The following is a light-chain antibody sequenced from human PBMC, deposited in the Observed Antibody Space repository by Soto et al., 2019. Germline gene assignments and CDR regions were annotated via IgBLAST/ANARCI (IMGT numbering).Light chain of an antibody. V-gene: IGLV4-69*01. CDR2: LNSNGSH. Sequence: QPVLTQSPSASASLGASVKLTCSLNSGHSSYAIAWHQQQPGKGPRNLMRLNSNGSHIKGAGIPDRISGSSSGAERYLTVSSLQSDDEADSSCQTWREVFGGGTKLTVL. CDR1: SGHSSYA. J-gene: IGLJ3*02. CDR3: QTWREV.